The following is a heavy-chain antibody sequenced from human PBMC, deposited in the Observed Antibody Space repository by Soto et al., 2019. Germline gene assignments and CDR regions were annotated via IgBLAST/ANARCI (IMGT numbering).Heavy chain of an antibody. CDR1: GGSISSSSYY. CDR3: ARQGQWLALGEDY. J-gene: IGHJ4*02. Sequence: QLQLQESGPGLVKPSETLSLTCTVSGGSISSSSYYWGWIRQPPGKGLEWIGSIYYSGSTYYNPSLKSRVTITVDTSKNQFSLKLSSVTAADTAVYYCARQGQWLALGEDYWGQGTLVTVSS. CDR2: IYYSGST. D-gene: IGHD6-19*01. V-gene: IGHV4-39*01.